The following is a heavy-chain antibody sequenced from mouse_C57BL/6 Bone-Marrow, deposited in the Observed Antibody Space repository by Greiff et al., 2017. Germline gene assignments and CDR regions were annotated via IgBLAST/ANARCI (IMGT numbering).Heavy chain of an antibody. CDR2: IDPEDGET. V-gene: IGHV14-2*01. CDR1: GFNIKDYY. D-gene: IGHD1-1*01. Sequence: VQLQQSGSELVKPGASVTLSCTASGFNIKDYYMPWVKQRTEQGLEWIGRIDPEDGETKYAPKFQGKATITADTSSNTAYLQLSSLTSEDTAVYYCAPSYYGSSHWYFDVWGTGTTVTVSS. J-gene: IGHJ1*03. CDR3: APSYYGSSHWYFDV.